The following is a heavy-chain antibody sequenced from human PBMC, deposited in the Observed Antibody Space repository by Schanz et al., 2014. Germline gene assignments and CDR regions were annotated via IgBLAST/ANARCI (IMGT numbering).Heavy chain of an antibody. CDR1: GFTFSAYY. Sequence: GGSLRLSCAASGFTFSAYYMDWVRQAPGKGLEWISFINTGSNYINYADSVKGRFTISRDNTKNSLFLQLNSLRADDTAVYYCARPPHDSSGYYPFDYWGQGTLVTVSS. V-gene: IGHV3-11*03. J-gene: IGHJ4*02. D-gene: IGHD3-22*01. CDR2: INTGSNYI. CDR3: ARPPHDSSGYYPFDY.